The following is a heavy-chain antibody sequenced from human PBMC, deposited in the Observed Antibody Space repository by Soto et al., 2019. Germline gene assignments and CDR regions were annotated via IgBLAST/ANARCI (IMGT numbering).Heavy chain of an antibody. CDR3: ARAAVTHGRYHYGMDV. D-gene: IGHD4-17*01. V-gene: IGHV4-34*01. Sequence: NPSETLSLTCAVYGGSFSGYYWSWIRQPPGKGLEWIGEINHSGSTNYNPSLKSRVTISVDTSKNQFSLKLSSVTAADTAVYYCARAAVTHGRYHYGMDVWGQGTTVTVSS. CDR1: GGSFSGYY. J-gene: IGHJ6*02. CDR2: INHSGST.